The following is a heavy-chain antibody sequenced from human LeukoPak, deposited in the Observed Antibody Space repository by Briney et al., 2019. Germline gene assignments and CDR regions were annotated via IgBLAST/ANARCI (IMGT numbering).Heavy chain of an antibody. J-gene: IGHJ6*02. D-gene: IGHD1-1*01. V-gene: IGHV3-49*04. Sequence: GGSLRLSCTGSGFTFGDHAMSWVRQAPGKGLEWVGFIRSKAYRCTTEYAASVKGRFPISRDDSASIPYLQKHRPKTEDTAVYYCARGPIQLWIHNAMDVVGQGTTVTVSS. CDR3: ARGPIQLWIHNAMDV. CDR1: GFTFGDHA. CDR2: IRSKAYRCTT.